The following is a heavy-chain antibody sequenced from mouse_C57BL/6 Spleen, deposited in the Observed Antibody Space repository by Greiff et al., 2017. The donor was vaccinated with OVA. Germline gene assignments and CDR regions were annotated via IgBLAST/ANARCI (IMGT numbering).Heavy chain of an antibody. J-gene: IGHJ2*01. CDR3: AEELGYCGSSQGFGG. D-gene: IGHD1-1*01. CDR2: IYPGDGDT. V-gene: IGHV1-82*01. Sequence: QVQLQQSGPELVKPGASVKISCKASGYAFSSSWMNWVKQRPGKGLEWIGRIYPGDGDTNYNGKFKGKATLTADKSSSTAYMQLSSLTSEDSAVYFCAEELGYCGSSQGFGGWGQGATLTVAS. CDR1: GYAFSSSW.